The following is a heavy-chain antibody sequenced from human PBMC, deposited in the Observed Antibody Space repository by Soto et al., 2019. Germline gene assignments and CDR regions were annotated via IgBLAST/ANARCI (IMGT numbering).Heavy chain of an antibody. CDR1: GGAISSSGYY. D-gene: IGHD6-13*01. V-gene: IGHV4-39*01. CDR3: ARLLADSSSWYNYYYYYGMDV. J-gene: IGHJ6*02. CDR2: IYYSGST. Sequence: PSETLSLTCAVCGGAISSSGYYWCWIRQPPGKGLEWIGSIYYSGSTYYNPSLKSRVTISVDTSKNQFSLKLSSVTAADTAVYYCARLLADSSSWYNYYYYYGMDVWGQGTTVTVSS.